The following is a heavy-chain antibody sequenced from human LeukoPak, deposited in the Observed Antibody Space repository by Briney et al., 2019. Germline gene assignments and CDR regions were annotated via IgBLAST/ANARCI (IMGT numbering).Heavy chain of an antibody. CDR2: INYSGST. D-gene: IGHD5-12*01. Sequence: SETLSLTCTVSGGSINSYYWNWIRQPPGKGLEWIGYINYSGSTNYNPSLKSRVTISVDTSKNQFSLKLSSVTAADTAVYYCARDQGYAAYWGQGTMVTVSS. J-gene: IGHJ3*01. CDR3: ARDQGYAAY. CDR1: GGSINSYY. V-gene: IGHV4-59*01.